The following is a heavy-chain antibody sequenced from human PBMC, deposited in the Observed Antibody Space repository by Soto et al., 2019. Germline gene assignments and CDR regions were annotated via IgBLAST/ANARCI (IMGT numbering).Heavy chain of an antibody. CDR1: GYTFTSYD. CDR3: AVEVGATTVSWFDP. D-gene: IGHD1-26*01. CDR2: MNPNSGNT. Sequence: ASVKVSCKASGYTFTSYDINWVRQATGQGLEWMGWMNPNSGNTGYAQKFQGRVTMTRNTSISTAYMELSSLRSEDTAVYYCAVEVGATTVSWFDPWGQGTLVTVSS. V-gene: IGHV1-8*01. J-gene: IGHJ5*02.